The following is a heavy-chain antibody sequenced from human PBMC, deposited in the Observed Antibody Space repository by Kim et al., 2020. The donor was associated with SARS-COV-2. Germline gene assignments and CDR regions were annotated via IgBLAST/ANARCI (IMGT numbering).Heavy chain of an antibody. V-gene: IGHV4-4*02. Sequence: NYNPSLKSRVTIAVDKSKNQFSLKLSSVTAADTAVYYCAREGSGSYYLDYWGQGTLVTVSS. J-gene: IGHJ4*02. D-gene: IGHD1-26*01. CDR3: AREGSGSYYLDY.